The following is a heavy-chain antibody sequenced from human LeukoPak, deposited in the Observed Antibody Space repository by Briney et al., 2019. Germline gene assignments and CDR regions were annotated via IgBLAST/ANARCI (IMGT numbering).Heavy chain of an antibody. J-gene: IGHJ4*02. Sequence: GESLKISCKGSGYSFTIYWISWVRQMPGKGLEWMGRIDPSDSYINYSPSFQGHVTISADKSISTAYLQWSSLKASDTAMYCCAGHVNRDGCNNLLDYWGQGTLVTVSS. CDR1: GYSFTIYW. CDR3: AGHVNRDGCNNLLDY. V-gene: IGHV5-10-1*01. D-gene: IGHD5-24*01. CDR2: IDPSDSYI.